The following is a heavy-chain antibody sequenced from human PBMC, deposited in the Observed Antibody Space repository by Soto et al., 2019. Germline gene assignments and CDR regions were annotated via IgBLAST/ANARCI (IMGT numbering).Heavy chain of an antibody. Sequence: PGGSLRLSCAASGFTVNNNYMSWVRQAPGKGLEWVALIYSGGSTYYADSVKGRFTISRDNSKNTLYLQMNSPRAEDTDVYYCATYSSLDYWGQGTRVNVSS. CDR2: IYSGGST. V-gene: IGHV3-53*01. D-gene: IGHD3-22*01. CDR3: ATYSSLDY. J-gene: IGHJ4*02. CDR1: GFTVNNNY.